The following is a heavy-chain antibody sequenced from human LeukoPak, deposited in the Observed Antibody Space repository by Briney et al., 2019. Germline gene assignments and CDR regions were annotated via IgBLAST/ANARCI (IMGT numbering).Heavy chain of an antibody. Sequence: SEILSLTCTVSGGSISSYYWSWIRQPPGKGLEWIGYIYYSGSTNYNPSLKSRVTISVDTSKNQFSLKLSSVTAADTAVYYCARDFAPALGYDYVWGSYRQEGAFDIWGQGTMVTVSS. CDR3: ARDFAPALGYDYVWGSYRQEGAFDI. CDR2: IYYSGST. CDR1: GGSISSYY. J-gene: IGHJ3*02. V-gene: IGHV4-59*01. D-gene: IGHD3-16*02.